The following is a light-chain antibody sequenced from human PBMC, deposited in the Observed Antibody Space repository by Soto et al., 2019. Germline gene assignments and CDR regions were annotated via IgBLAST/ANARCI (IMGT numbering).Light chain of an antibody. J-gene: IGKJ1*01. CDR2: QAS. V-gene: IGKV1-5*03. CDR1: WSISRW. Sequence: DIEMTQSPSTLSASVGDRVSITCRASWSISRWLACYQQKPGKVPKLLIYQASSLESVVPSRFSGSGSGTEFTLTISSLQTEDFATYYCQLYSVYSSWTFGQGTKVDIK. CDR3: QLYSVYSSWT.